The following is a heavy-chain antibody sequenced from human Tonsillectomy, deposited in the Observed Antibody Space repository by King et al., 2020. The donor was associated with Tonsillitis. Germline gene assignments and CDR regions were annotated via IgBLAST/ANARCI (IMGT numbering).Heavy chain of an antibody. CDR3: ATPSAPSSGMDV. J-gene: IGHJ6*04. D-gene: IGHD6-19*01. Sequence: VQLVESGGGLVQPGGSLRLSCAASGFTVSSNYMNWVRQAPGKGLEWVSLIYSGGGNTYYADSVKGKFTISRDISKNTVYLQMNSLRAGDTAVYYCATPSAPSSGMDVWGKGTTLTVSS. CDR1: GFTVSSNY. CDR2: IYSGGGNT. V-gene: IGHV3-66*01.